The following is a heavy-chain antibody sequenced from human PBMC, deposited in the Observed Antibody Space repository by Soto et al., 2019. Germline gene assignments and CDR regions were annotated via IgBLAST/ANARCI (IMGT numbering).Heavy chain of an antibody. J-gene: IGHJ6*02. V-gene: IGHV4-39*01. CDR3: ARQGAGLMMFGVVKGGFYYALDV. CDR2: IYYSGGT. Sequence: QLQLQESGPGLVKPSETLSLTCTVSGASISSVSYYWGWIRQPPGKGLEWIGSIYYSGGTYYNPSLKSRVTISIDTSKNQLSLRLSSVTAADTAVYYCARQGAGLMMFGVVKGGFYYALDVWGQGTTVSVSS. CDR1: GASISSVSYY. D-gene: IGHD3-3*01.